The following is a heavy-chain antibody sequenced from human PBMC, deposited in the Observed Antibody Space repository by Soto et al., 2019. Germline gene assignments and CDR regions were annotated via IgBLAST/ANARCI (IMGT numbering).Heavy chain of an antibody. CDR2: VSGGSGAT. Sequence: DVQILESGGGFVEPGGSLRLSCAGSGFSVSTYGVTWVRQGPGKGLEWVSGVSGGSGATHYTDSVKGRFTITTDNPENTAYLQMNSLRVEDTAVYYCTRWNGYGDLWGQGILVTVS. J-gene: IGHJ5*02. V-gene: IGHV3-23*01. CDR3: TRWNGYGDL. D-gene: IGHD1-1*01. CDR1: GFSVSTYG.